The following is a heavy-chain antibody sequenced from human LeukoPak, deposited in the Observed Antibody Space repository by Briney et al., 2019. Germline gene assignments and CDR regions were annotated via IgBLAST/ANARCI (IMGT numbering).Heavy chain of an antibody. CDR2: ITGSGDGT. CDR3: AKRSGINYGYFDS. Sequence: GGSLRLSCAASGFTFSTYAMTWVRQAPGKGLEWVSSITGSGDGTSAADSVTGRFSISRDNSKNTAYLQMISLRAEDTAVYYCAKRSGINYGYFDSWGQGALVTVSS. CDR1: GFTFSTYA. J-gene: IGHJ4*02. D-gene: IGHD1-26*01. V-gene: IGHV3-23*01.